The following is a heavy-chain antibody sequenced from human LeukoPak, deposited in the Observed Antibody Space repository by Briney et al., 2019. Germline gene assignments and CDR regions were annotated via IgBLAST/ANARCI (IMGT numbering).Heavy chain of an antibody. CDR1: GFTFSSYG. CDR2: ISGSGGST. J-gene: IGHJ3*01. CDR3: ARSHFDAFDV. Sequence: GGSLRLSCAASGFTFSSYGMSWVRQAPGKGLEWVSAISGSGGSTYYADSVKGRFTISRDNSKNTLYLQMNSLRPEDTAVYYCARSHFDAFDVWGQGTMVTVSS. V-gene: IGHV3-23*01.